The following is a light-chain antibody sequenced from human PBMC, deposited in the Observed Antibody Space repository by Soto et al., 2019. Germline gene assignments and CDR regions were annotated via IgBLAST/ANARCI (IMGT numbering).Light chain of an antibody. Sequence: EIVLTQSPGALSLSPGERATLSCGASQSVSSSYLAWYQQKPGQAPRLLIYGASTRATGIPDRFSGRGSGTDFTLTISRLEHVDFAVYYCQQYGRSPRTFGQGTKVEI. CDR3: QQYGRSPRT. V-gene: IGKV3-20*01. CDR1: QSVSSSY. CDR2: GAS. J-gene: IGKJ1*01.